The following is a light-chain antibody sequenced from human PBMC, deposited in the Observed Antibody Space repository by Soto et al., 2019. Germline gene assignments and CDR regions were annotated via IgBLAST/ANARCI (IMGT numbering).Light chain of an antibody. CDR3: QQYGSSYPWT. CDR1: QSVSSNY. J-gene: IGKJ1*01. V-gene: IGKV3-20*01. Sequence: IELSQSPGTLSLSLGERATLSCRASQSVSSNYLAWYQQKPGQAPRLLIYGASSRATGIPDRFSGSGSGTDFTLTIRRLEPEDFAVYYCQQYGSSYPWTFGQGTKVDIK. CDR2: GAS.